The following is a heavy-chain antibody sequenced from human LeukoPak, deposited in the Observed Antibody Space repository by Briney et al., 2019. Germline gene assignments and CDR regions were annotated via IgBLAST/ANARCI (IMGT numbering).Heavy chain of an antibody. CDR2: INPGNDNT. CDR1: GYTFTSYV. V-gene: IGHV1-3*01. J-gene: IGHJ4*02. D-gene: IGHD3-9*01. Sequence: ASVKVSCKASGYTFTSYVIHWVRQAPGQRLEWMGWINPGNDNTKYSQKFQGRVTITRDTSARTAYMELSSLRSDDTAVYYCARAGYDLLTLAPDPANDYWGQGTLVTVSS. CDR3: ARAGYDLLTLAPDPANDY.